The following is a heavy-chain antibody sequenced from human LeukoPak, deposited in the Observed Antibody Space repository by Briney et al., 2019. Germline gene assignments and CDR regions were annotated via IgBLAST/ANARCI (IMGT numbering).Heavy chain of an antibody. CDR2: IYYSGST. J-gene: IGHJ4*02. D-gene: IGHD5-24*01. CDR3: ATYDRSDGYKLDY. Sequence: SETLSLTCAVSGTSISRYYWSWIRQVPGKGLEWIGYIYYSGSTTCNPSLKSRVTFSLDTSKNQFSLKLTSLTAADTAVYYCATYDRSDGYKLDYWGQGTLVTVSS. V-gene: IGHV4-59*03. CDR1: GTSISRYY.